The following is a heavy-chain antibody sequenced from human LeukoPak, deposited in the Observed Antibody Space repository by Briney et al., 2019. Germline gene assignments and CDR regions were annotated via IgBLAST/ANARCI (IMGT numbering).Heavy chain of an antibody. V-gene: IGHV3-30*04. CDR2: ISYDGSNK. J-gene: IGHJ4*02. CDR1: GFTFSSYA. Sequence: GGSLRLSCAASGFTFSSYAMHWVRQAPGKGLEWVAVISYDGSNKYYADSVKGRFTISRDNSKNTLYLQMNSPRAEDTAVYYYARGEPVDTDSHFDYWGQGTLVTVSS. D-gene: IGHD5-18*01. CDR3: ARGEPVDTDSHFDY.